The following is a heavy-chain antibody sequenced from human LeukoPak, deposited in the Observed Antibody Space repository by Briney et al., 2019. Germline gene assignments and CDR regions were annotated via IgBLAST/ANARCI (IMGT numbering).Heavy chain of an antibody. D-gene: IGHD2-15*01. J-gene: IGHJ4*02. CDR2: ISAYNGNT. V-gene: IGHV1-18*01. CDR1: GYTFTSYD. CDR3: ARLVVVVVAATPLLYYFDY. Sequence: ASVKVSCKASGYTFTSYDINWVRQATGQGLEWMGWISAYNGNTNYAQKLQGRVTMTTDTSTSTAYMELRSLRSDDTAVYYCARLVVVVVAATPLLYYFDYWGQGTLVTVSS.